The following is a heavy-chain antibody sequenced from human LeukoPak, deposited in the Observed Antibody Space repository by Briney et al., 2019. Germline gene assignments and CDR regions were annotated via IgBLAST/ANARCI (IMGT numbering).Heavy chain of an antibody. V-gene: IGHV1-46*01. CDR3: ARTARPVSAFSPQTYYYYYMDV. D-gene: IGHD6-6*01. J-gene: IGHJ6*03. CDR1: GYTFTSYY. CDR2: IKFGAGGT. Sequence: GASVKVSCKASGYTFTSYYMHWVRQAPGQGLEWMGIIKFGAGGTSYAQKFQGRVTMTRDTSTNTVYMELSSLRSEDTAVYYCARTARPVSAFSPQTYYYYYMDVWGKGTTVTVSS.